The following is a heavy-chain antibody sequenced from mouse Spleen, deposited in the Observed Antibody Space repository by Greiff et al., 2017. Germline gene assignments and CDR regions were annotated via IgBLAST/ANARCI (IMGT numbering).Heavy chain of an antibody. CDR1: GFTFSDYG. D-gene: IGHD6-1*01. J-gene: IGHJ2*01. Sequence: EVMLVESGGGLVKPGGSLTLSCAASGFTFSDYGMHWVRQAPEKGLEWVAYISSGSSTIYYADTVKGRFTISRDNAKNTLFLQMTSLRSEDTAMYYCARKPYCGAVGYWGQGATLTGSS. CDR2: ISSGSSTI. V-gene: IGHV5-17*01. CDR3: ARKPYCGAVGY.